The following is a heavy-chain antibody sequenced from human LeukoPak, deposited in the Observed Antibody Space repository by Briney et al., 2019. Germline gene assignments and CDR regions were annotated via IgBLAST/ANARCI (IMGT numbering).Heavy chain of an antibody. CDR2: INAGNGNT. V-gene: IGHV1-3*03. J-gene: IGHJ3*02. D-gene: IGHD3-22*01. CDR1: GYTFTSYA. Sequence: GASVKVSCKASGYTFTSYAMHWVRQAPGQRLEWMGWINAGNGNTKYSQEFQGRVTITRDTSASTAYMELSSLRSVDMAVYYCARDRGGYPPNAFDIWGQGTMVTVSS. CDR3: ARDRGGYPPNAFDI.